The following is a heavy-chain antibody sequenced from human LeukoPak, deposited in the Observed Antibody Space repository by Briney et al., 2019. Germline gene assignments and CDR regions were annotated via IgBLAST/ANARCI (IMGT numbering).Heavy chain of an antibody. D-gene: IGHD6-19*01. V-gene: IGHV1-24*01. CDR3: ATIRYSSLGFDP. Sequence: ASVKVSCKVSGYTLTELSMHWVRQAPGEGLEWMGGFDPEDGETIYAQKFQGRVTMTEDTSTDTAYMELSSLRSEDTAVYYCATIRYSSLGFDPWGQGTLVTVSS. J-gene: IGHJ5*02. CDR1: GYTLTELS. CDR2: FDPEDGET.